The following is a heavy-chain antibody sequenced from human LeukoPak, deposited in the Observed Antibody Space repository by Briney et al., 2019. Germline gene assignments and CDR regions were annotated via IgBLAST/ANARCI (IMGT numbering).Heavy chain of an antibody. CDR1: GGTFSSYA. V-gene: IGHV1-69*01. CDR3: ARVGSYGDSSAEYFQH. Sequence: SVKVSCKASGGTFSSYAISWVRQAPGQGLEWMGGIIPIFGTANYAQKFQGRVTITADESTSTAYMELSSLRSEDTAVYYCARVGSYGDSSAEYFQHWGQGTLVTVSS. CDR2: IIPIFGTA. J-gene: IGHJ1*01. D-gene: IGHD4-17*01.